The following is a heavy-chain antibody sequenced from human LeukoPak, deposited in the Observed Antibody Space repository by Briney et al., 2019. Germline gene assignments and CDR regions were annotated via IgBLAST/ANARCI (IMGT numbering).Heavy chain of an antibody. J-gene: IGHJ4*02. CDR2: IYYSGST. D-gene: IGHD1-1*01. V-gene: IGHV4-39*01. CDR3: ATKLAPYFDY. CDR1: GGSIGTTSYD. Sequence: PSETLSLTCTVSGGSIGTTSYDWGWIRQPPGKGLEWIGSIYYSGSTYYNPSLKSRVTISVDTSKNQFSLKLTSVTAADTAVYYCATKLAPYFDYWGQGTLVTVSS.